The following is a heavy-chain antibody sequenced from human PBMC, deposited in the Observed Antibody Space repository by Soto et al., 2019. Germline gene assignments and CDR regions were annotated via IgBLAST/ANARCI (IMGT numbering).Heavy chain of an antibody. CDR1: GFTVSSNY. CDR2: IYSGGST. V-gene: IGHV3-53*05. D-gene: IGHD6-19*01. Sequence: GGSLRLSCAASGFTVSSNYMSWVRQAPGKGLEWVSVIYSGGSTYYADSVKGRFTISRDNSKNSLYLQMNSLRTEDTALYYCAKDIIAVAGSGGYYYGMDVWGQGTAVTVSS. J-gene: IGHJ6*02. CDR3: AKDIIAVAGSGGYYYGMDV.